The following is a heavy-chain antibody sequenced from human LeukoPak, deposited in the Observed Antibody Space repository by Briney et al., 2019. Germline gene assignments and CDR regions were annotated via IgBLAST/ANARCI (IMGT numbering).Heavy chain of an antibody. J-gene: IGHJ6*03. CDR3: ARRETAAAGADCYYYYMDV. D-gene: IGHD6-13*01. V-gene: IGHV1-69*13. Sequence: SVKVSCKASGGTFSSYAISWVRQAPGQGLEWMGGIIPIFGTANYAQKFQGRVTITADESTSTAYMELSSLRSEDTAVYYCARRETAAAGADCYYYYMDVWGKGTTVTISS. CDR1: GGTFSSYA. CDR2: IIPIFGTA.